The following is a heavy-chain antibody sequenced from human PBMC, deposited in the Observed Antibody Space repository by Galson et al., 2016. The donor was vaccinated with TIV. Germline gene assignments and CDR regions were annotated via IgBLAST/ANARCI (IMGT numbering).Heavy chain of an antibody. CDR1: GFTFSSFS. CDR2: ISSSSSYI. J-gene: IGHJ4*02. D-gene: IGHD1-26*01. Sequence: SLRLSCAASGFTFSSFSMNWVRQAPGKGLEWVSSISSSSSYIYYADSLYLQVNSLRAEDTAVYYCARDGVGATFDYWGQGTLVTVSS. CDR3: ARDGVGATFDY. V-gene: IGHV3-21*01.